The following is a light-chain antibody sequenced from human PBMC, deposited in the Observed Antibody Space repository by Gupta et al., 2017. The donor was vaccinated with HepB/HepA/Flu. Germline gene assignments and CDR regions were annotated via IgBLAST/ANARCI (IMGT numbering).Light chain of an antibody. Sequence: DIQMTQSPSSLSASVGDRVTITCRASQSISSYLNWYQQKPGKVPKLLIYAASSLQSGVPSRFSGSGSGTDFTLTISSLQPEDFATYYCQQSDSTLKAFGGGTKVEIK. CDR1: QSISSY. CDR3: QQSDSTLKA. J-gene: IGKJ4*01. V-gene: IGKV1-39*01. CDR2: AAS.